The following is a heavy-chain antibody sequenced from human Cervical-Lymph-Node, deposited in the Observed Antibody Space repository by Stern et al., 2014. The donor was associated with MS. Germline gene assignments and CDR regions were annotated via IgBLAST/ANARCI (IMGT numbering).Heavy chain of an antibody. D-gene: IGHD3-16*01. CDR2: IMPVFGIP. J-gene: IGHJ3*01. CDR3: AREGGGCGELSFALDV. V-gene: IGHV1-69*09. CDR1: GGTFGNHA. Sequence: VQLVESGAEVKKPGSSVNVSCKASGGTFGNHAISWVRQVPGHGLEWMGSIMPVFGIPNNGEKMKGRVTFNDDKSTHTVIMELSSLTSDDTAVYYCAREGGGCGELSFALDVWGQGTLVTVSS.